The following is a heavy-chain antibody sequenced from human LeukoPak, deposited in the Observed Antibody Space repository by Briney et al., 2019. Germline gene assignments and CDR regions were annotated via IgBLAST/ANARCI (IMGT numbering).Heavy chain of an antibody. CDR3: ARGPTVTTPFDY. D-gene: IGHD4-11*01. Sequence: ETLSLTCTVSGGSMSPYHWGWIRQPPGKGLEWTGYIYYSGSTNYNPSLKSRVTISVDTSKNQFSLKLSSVTAADTAVYYCARGPTVTTPFDYWGQGTLVTVSS. CDR2: IYYSGST. J-gene: IGHJ4*02. CDR1: GGSMSPYH. V-gene: IGHV4-59*12.